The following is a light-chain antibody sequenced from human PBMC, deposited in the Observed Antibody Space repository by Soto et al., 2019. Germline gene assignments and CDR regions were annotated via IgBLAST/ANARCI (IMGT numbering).Light chain of an antibody. CDR1: ESVSSSY. CDR2: GAS. J-gene: IGKJ4*01. Sequence: EIVLTQSPGTLSLSPGERATLSCRAGESVSSSYLAWYQQKPGQAPRLLIYGASSRATGIPDRFSGSGSGTDFTLTISRLEPEDFALYYCQQYGNSPLTFGGGTKV. V-gene: IGKV3-20*01. CDR3: QQYGNSPLT.